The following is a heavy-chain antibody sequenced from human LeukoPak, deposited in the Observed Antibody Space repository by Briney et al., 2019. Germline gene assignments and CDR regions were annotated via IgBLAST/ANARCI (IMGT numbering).Heavy chain of an antibody. V-gene: IGHV3-23*01. CDR3: AKEGQTVAGNGYFDS. CDR1: GFTFSSYA. J-gene: IGHJ4*02. CDR2: ISGSGGST. D-gene: IGHD6-19*01. Sequence: PGGSLRLSCAASGFTFSSYAMSWVRQAPGKGLEWVSAISGSGGSTYYADSVKGRFTVSRDNSENTLYLHMNSLGDEDTALYYCAKEGQTVAGNGYFDSWGQGTLVTVSS.